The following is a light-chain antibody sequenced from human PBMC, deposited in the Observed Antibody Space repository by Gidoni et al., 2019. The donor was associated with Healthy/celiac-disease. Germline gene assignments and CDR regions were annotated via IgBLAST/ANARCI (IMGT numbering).Light chain of an antibody. CDR3: MQALQTPPT. CDR1: QSLLHSNGYNY. Sequence: IVMTQSPLFLPVTPGEPASISCRSSQSLLHSNGYNYLDWYLQKPGQSPQLLIYLGSNRASGVPYRFSGSGSGTDFTLKISRVEAEDVGVYYCMQALQTPPTFGQGTKVEIK. J-gene: IGKJ1*01. CDR2: LGS. V-gene: IGKV2-28*01.